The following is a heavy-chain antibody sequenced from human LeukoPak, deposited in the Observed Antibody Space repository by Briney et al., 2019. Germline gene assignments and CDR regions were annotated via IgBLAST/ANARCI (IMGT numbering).Heavy chain of an antibody. J-gene: IGHJ6*03. D-gene: IGHD2-15*01. CDR3: AKQMVERPHYYYMDV. Sequence: GDPLRLSCAPSGLLLSSFGLPWLRQAPGKGLEGVAFIQDDESNKFYADSVKGRFTISRDNSKNTLFLQMNSLRPEDTALYYCAKQMVERPHYYYMDVWGKGTTVTVSS. CDR2: IQDDESNK. V-gene: IGHV3-30*02. CDR1: GLLLSSFG.